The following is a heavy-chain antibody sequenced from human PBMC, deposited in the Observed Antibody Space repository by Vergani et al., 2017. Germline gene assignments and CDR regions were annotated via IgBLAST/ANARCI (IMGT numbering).Heavy chain of an antibody. V-gene: IGHV4-39*01. D-gene: IGHD3-10*01. CDR1: GGSITSSSYY. Sequence: QLHLQESGPGLVKPSETLSLTCTVSGGSITSSSYYWGWIRQPPGKGLEWIGNIYHSGGAYYNPSLKGRVTISVDTSKNQFSLEVTSVTAADTAMYFCAVRPRVNMVRGEILTKRTFDYWSPGTLVTVSS. CDR2: IYHSGGA. J-gene: IGHJ4*02. CDR3: AVRPRVNMVRGEILTKRTFDY.